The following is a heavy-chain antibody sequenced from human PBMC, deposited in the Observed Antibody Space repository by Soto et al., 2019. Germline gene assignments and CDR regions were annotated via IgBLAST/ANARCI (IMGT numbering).Heavy chain of an antibody. CDR2: ISSSSSTI. CDR1: GFTFSSYS. CDR3: ARRDNWNYGFAFDI. V-gene: IGHV3-48*02. D-gene: IGHD1-7*01. Sequence: GGSLRLSCAASGFTFSSYSMSWVRQAPGKGLEWISYISSSSSTIYYADSVKGRFTIFRDNAKNSLYLQMNSLRDEDTAVYYCARRDNWNYGFAFDIWGRGTMVTV. J-gene: IGHJ3*02.